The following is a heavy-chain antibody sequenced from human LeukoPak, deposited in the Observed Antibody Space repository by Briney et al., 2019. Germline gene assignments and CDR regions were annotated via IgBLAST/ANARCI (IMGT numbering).Heavy chain of an antibody. CDR2: IRYDGSNK. CDR1: GFTFSSYG. J-gene: IGHJ4*02. CDR3: AKDLFFGVVMHRSGFDY. V-gene: IGHV3-30*02. D-gene: IGHD3-3*01. Sequence: GGSLRLSCAASGFTFSSYGMHWVRQAPGKGLEWVAFIRYDGSNKYYADSVKGRFTISRDNSKNTPYLQVNRLRAEDTAVYYCAKDLFFGVVMHRSGFDYWGQGTLVTVSS.